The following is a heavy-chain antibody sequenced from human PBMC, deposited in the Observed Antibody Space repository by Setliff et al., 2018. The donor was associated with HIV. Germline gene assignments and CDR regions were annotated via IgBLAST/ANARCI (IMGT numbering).Heavy chain of an antibody. D-gene: IGHD6-13*01. J-gene: IGHJ4*02. CDR2: IRSKANSYAT. CDR3: AKASGQQLVFYFDY. CDR1: GFTFSGSP. V-gene: IGHV3-73*01. Sequence: GGSLRLSCGASGFTFSGSPMHWVRQASGKGLEWVGRIRSKANSYATAYAASVKGRFTISKDDSKNTAYLQMNSLRAEDTAVYYCAKASGQQLVFYFDYWGQGTLVTVSS.